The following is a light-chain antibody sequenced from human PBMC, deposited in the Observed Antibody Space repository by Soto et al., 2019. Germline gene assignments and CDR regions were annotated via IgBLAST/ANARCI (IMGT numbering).Light chain of an antibody. Sequence: QSVLTQPASVSGSPGQSITISCIGTSSDVGDYNYVSWYQQHPGKAPKLIIYDVSDRPSGVSNRFSGSKSGNTASLTISGLQAEDEADHYCSSYTSGVIFGGGTKLTVL. CDR2: DVS. CDR3: SSYTSGVI. V-gene: IGLV2-14*03. J-gene: IGLJ2*01. CDR1: SSDVGDYNY.